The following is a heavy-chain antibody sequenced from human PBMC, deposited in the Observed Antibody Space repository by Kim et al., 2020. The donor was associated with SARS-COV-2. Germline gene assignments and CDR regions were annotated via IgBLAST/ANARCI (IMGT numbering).Heavy chain of an antibody. CDR3: ARHLVAGNADY. CDR1: TGSISNSNYY. Sequence: SETLSLTCTVSTGSISNSNYYWDWIRQPPGKGLEWIGCSFYTGTTYYNPYLKTRVTISVEASKNQFSLTLSSVTAADRSVYYCARHLVAGNADYWGQGTLVTVSS. J-gene: IGHJ4*02. V-gene: IGHV4-39*01. D-gene: IGHD6-19*01. CDR2: SFYTGTT.